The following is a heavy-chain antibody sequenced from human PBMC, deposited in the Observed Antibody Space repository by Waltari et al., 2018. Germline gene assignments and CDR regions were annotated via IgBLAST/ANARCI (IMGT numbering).Heavy chain of an antibody. V-gene: IGHV3-74*01. CDR2: INSDGSST. Sequence: EVQLVESGGGLVQPGGSLRLSCAASGFTFSSYWMHWVRQAPGKGLVWVSRINSDGSSTSYADSVKGRCTISRDNAKNTLYLQMNSLRAEDTAVYYCRYYDSSGYYFTDYWGQGTLVTVSS. D-gene: IGHD3-22*01. CDR1: GFTFSSYW. J-gene: IGHJ4*02. CDR3: RYYDSSGYYFTDY.